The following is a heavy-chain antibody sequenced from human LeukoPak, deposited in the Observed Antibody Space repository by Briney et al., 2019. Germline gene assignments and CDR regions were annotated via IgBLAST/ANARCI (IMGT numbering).Heavy chain of an antibody. D-gene: IGHD6-19*01. V-gene: IGHV4-61*02. CDR2: IYTSGST. CDR3: ARDTSSGWPETYYFDY. CDR1: GGAISSTSYY. Sequence: SETLSLTCTVSGGAISSTSYYWSWIRQPAGKGLEWIGRIYTSGSTNYNPSLKSRVTISVDTSKNQFSLRLSSVTAADTAVYYCARDTSSGWPETYYFDYWGQGTLVTVSS. J-gene: IGHJ4*02.